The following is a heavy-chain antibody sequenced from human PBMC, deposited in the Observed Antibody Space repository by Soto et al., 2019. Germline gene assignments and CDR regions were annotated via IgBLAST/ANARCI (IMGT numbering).Heavy chain of an antibody. V-gene: IGHV1-45*02. CDR2: ITPFNGNT. D-gene: IGHD6-13*01. CDR1: GYTFTYRY. J-gene: IGHJ3*02. Sequence: SVKVSCKASGYTFTYRYLHWVRQAPGQALEWMGWITPFNGNTNYAQKFQDRVTITRDRSMSTAYMELSSLRSEDTAMYYCARSSSWPDDAFDIWGHGTMVTVSS. CDR3: ARSSSWPDDAFDI.